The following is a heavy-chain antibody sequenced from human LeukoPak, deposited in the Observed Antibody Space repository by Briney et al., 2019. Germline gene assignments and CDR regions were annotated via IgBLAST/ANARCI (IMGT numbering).Heavy chain of an antibody. CDR2: IFYSGST. J-gene: IGHJ4*02. CDR3: ARDFLGYCSSTSCYAWDY. Sequence: PSETLSLTCTVSIDSISSYYWSWIRQPPGKGLEWVGYIFYSGSTNYNPSLKSRVTISVDTSKNQFSLKLSSVTAADTAVYYCARDFLGYCSSTSCYAWDYWGQGTLVTVSS. V-gene: IGHV4-59*12. D-gene: IGHD2-2*01. CDR1: IDSISSYY.